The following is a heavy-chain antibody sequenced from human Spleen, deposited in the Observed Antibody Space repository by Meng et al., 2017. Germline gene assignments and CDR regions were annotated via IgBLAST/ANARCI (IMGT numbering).Heavy chain of an antibody. CDR1: GFTFSSYW. D-gene: IGHD4/OR15-4a*01. Sequence: EVQLVESGGGLVQPGGSLRLSCAASGFTFSSYWMHWVRQAPGKGLVWISRISGDGITHSADSVKGRFTISRDNAKNTLYLQMNSLRAEDTAVYYCARDGAGGVYYFDSWGQGTLVTVSS. CDR2: ISGDGIT. CDR3: ARDGAGGVYYFDS. J-gene: IGHJ4*02. V-gene: IGHV3-74*01.